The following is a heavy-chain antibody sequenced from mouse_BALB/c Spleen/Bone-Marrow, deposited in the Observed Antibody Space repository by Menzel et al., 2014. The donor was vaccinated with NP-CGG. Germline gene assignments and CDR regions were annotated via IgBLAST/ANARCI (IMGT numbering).Heavy chain of an antibody. V-gene: IGHV14-3*02. J-gene: IGHJ4*01. CDR3: ARYGNGLMDY. D-gene: IGHD2-1*01. Sequence: EVQLQESGAELVKPGASVKLSCTASGFNIKDTYMHWVKQRPEQGLEWIGRVYPANGDTKYDPKFQGKATITADASSNTANLQLSSLTAEDAAVYYCARYGNGLMDYWGQGTSGTVSS. CDR1: GFNIKDTY. CDR2: VYPANGDT.